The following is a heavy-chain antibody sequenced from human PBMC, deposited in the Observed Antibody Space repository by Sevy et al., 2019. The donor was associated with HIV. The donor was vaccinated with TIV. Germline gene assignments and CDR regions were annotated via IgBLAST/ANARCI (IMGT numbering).Heavy chain of an antibody. CDR3: AGENAWGRGYS. Sequence: SETLSLTCTVSGGSITSLYWNWIRQPPGKGLEWIANIYYNGHINYNPPLKNRVTLSLDTSKNQLSLRLSSVTAADTAMYYCAGENAWGRGYSWGQGTLVTVSS. D-gene: IGHD7-27*01. CDR1: GGSITSLY. CDR2: IYYNGHI. V-gene: IGHV4-59*08. J-gene: IGHJ4*02.